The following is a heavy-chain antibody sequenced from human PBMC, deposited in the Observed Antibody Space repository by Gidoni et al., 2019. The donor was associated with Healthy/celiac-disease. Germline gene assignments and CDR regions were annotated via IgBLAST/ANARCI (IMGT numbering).Heavy chain of an antibody. J-gene: IGHJ4*02. CDR2: IYYSGST. CDR1: GGSISSYY. V-gene: IGHV4-59*01. Sequence: QVQLQASGPGLVKPSETLSLTCTVSGGSISSYYWSWIRQPPGKGLEWIGYIYYSGSTNYNPSLKSRVTISVDTSKNQFSLKLSSVTAADTAVYYCAREMRGIAAAGTSYYFDYWGQGTLVTVSS. D-gene: IGHD6-13*01. CDR3: AREMRGIAAAGTSYYFDY.